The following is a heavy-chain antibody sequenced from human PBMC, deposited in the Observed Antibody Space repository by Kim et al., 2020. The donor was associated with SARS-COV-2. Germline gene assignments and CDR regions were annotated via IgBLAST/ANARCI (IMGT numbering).Heavy chain of an antibody. CDR1: GGTFSSYA. Sequence: SVKVSCKASGGTFSSYAISWVRQAPGQGLEWMGGIIPIFGTANYAQKFQGRVTITADESTGTAYMELSSLRSEDTAVYYCAREDIVVVVASPGVMDVWGQGTTVTVSS. CDR2: IIPIFGTA. V-gene: IGHV1-69*13. CDR3: AREDIVVVVASPGVMDV. D-gene: IGHD2-15*01. J-gene: IGHJ6*02.